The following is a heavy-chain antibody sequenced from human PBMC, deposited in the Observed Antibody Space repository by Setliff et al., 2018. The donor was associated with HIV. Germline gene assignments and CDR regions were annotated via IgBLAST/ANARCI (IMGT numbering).Heavy chain of an antibody. CDR1: GFTFSSYW. V-gene: IGHV3-7*05. J-gene: IGHJ4*02. Sequence: GGSLRLSCAASGFTFSSYWMSWVRQAPGKGLEWVANIKQDGSEKYYVDSVKGRFTISRDNAKNSLYLQMNSLRAEDTAVYYCARGGNFYYDSSSSLCDYWGQGALVTVSS. D-gene: IGHD3-22*01. CDR2: IKQDGSEK. CDR3: ARGGNFYYDSSSSLCDY.